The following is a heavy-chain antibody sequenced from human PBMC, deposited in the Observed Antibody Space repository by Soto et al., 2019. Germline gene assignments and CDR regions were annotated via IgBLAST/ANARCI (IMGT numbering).Heavy chain of an antibody. D-gene: IGHD3-9*01. Sequence: GGSLRLSCAASGFTFGDYYMSWIRQAPGKGLEGVPYISSSGTTIYYADSVKGRFTISRDNAKNTLFLQMNNLRAEDTAVYYCARVTTFYDILTSSYALNYFDYWGQGTRVTVSS. J-gene: IGHJ4*02. V-gene: IGHV3-11*01. CDR1: GFTFGDYY. CDR2: ISSSGTTI. CDR3: ARVTTFYDILTSSYALNYFDY.